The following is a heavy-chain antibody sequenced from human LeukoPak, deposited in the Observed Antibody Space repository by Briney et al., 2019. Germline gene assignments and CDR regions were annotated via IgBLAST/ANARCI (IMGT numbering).Heavy chain of an antibody. Sequence: RASETLSLTCAVYGGSFSGYYWSWLRQPPGKGLEWIGEINHSGSNNYNPSLKSRVTISVDTSKNQFSLKLSSVTAADTAVYYCARGPDVYSSSWYGGGMDVWGQGTTVTVSS. CDR1: GGSFSGYY. J-gene: IGHJ6*02. V-gene: IGHV4-34*01. D-gene: IGHD6-13*01. CDR2: INHSGSN. CDR3: ARGPDVYSSSWYGGGMDV.